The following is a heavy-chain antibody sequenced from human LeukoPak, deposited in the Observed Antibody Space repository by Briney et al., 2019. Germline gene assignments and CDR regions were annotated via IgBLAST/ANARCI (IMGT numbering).Heavy chain of an antibody. CDR1: GFSFSNYW. CDR2: IKQDGSEK. Sequence: GGSLRLSCEASGFSFSNYWMSWVRQAPGKGLEWVANIKQDGSEKYYVASVKGRFTISRDNAKNSLYLQMNSLRAEETAVYYCARDSGYDYIWGSYRGSFDYWGQGTLVTVSS. J-gene: IGHJ4*02. V-gene: IGHV3-7*01. CDR3: ARDSGYDYIWGSYRGSFDY. D-gene: IGHD3-16*02.